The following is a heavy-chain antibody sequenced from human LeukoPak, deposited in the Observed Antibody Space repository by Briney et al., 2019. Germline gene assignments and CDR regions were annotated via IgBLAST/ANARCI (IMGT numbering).Heavy chain of an antibody. Sequence: GGSLRLSCVGSSIRFADHWMLWVRQVPGKPPAWVARSDRDGVVREYADSVKGHFTIPRDNARNTIHLEMNRLKVEDTAIYYCVASRWSGALDFWGQGSLVTVSS. D-gene: IGHD3-3*01. CDR2: SDRDGVVR. CDR1: SIRFADHW. CDR3: VASRWSGALDF. J-gene: IGHJ4*02. V-gene: IGHV3-74*01.